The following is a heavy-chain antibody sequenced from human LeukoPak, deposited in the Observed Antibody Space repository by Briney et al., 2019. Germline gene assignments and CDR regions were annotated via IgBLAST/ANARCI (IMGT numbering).Heavy chain of an antibody. V-gene: IGHV3-20*04. Sequence: PGGSLRLSCAASGFTFDDYAMSWVRQPPGKGLEWVSGIRRNGGITNYADSVEGRFTISRDNAKKSLYLQMNSLRAEDTAVYYCAITPYYDFWSGYFYWGQGTLVTVSS. CDR3: AITPYYDFWSGYFY. J-gene: IGHJ4*02. D-gene: IGHD3-3*01. CDR2: IRRNGGIT. CDR1: GFTFDDYA.